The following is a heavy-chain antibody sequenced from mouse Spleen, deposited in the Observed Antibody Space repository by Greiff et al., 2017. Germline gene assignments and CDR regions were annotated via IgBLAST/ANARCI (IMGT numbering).Heavy chain of an antibody. CDR2: IWSGGST. J-gene: IGHJ3*01. CDR1: GFSLTSYG. V-gene: IGHV2-2*01. CDR3: ARRMGKTRAWFAY. Sequence: VKLVESGPGLVQPSQSLSITCTVSGFSLTSYGVHWVRQSPGKGLEWLGVIWSGGSTDYNAAFISRLSISKDNSKSQVFFKMNSLQADDTAIYYCARRMGKTRAWFAYWGQGTLVTVSA. D-gene: IGHD2-1*01.